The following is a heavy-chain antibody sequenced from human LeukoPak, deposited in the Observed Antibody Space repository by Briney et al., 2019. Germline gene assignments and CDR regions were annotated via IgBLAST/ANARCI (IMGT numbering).Heavy chain of an antibody. D-gene: IGHD6-19*01. CDR1: GFTFSGSA. CDR2: IRSKANSYAT. J-gene: IGHJ4*02. Sequence: GGSLRLSCAASGFTFSGSAMHWVRQAPGKGLEWVGRIRSKANSYATAYAASVKGRFTISRDDSKNTAYLQMNSLKTEDTAAYYCTRRVDSSRYFDYWGQGTLVTVSS. CDR3: TRRVDSSRYFDY. V-gene: IGHV3-73*01.